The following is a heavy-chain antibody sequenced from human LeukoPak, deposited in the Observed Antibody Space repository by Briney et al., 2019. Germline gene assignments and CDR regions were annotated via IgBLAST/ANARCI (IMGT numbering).Heavy chain of an antibody. CDR1: GFTFSSYE. CDR3: ARGGYSSSWYDGKGNWFDP. D-gene: IGHD6-13*01. J-gene: IGHJ5*02. V-gene: IGHV3-48*03. Sequence: GGSLRLSCAASGFTFSSYEMNWVRQAPGKGLEWVSYISSSGSTIYYADSVKGRFTISRDNAKNSLYLQMNSLRAEDTAVYYCARGGYSSSWYDGKGNWFDPWGQGTLVTVST. CDR2: ISSSGSTI.